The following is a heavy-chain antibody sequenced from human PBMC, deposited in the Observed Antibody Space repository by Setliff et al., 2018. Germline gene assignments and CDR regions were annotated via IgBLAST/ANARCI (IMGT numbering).Heavy chain of an antibody. Sequence: LSLTCAVYGGSFSGYYWSWIRQPPGKRLEWIGEIIHSGSTNYNPSLKSRVTISMDTSKNQFSLKVSSVTAADTAAYYCARSFSRREKFLLDYWGQGDLVTVSS. CDR1: GGSFSGYY. CDR2: IIHSGST. V-gene: IGHV4-34*12. CDR3: ARSFSRREKFLLDY. J-gene: IGHJ4*02.